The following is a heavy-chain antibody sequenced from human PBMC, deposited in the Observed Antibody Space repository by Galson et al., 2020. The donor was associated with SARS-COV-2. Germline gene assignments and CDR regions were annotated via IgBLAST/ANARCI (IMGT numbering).Heavy chain of an antibody. V-gene: IGHV3-23*01. Sequence: GGSLRLSCAASGFTFNNYAMSWVRQAPGKGLEWVLGIKGRFTISRDNSKNTLYLQMNSLRAEDTAIYYCAKGRDCSGGTCYGTSGDHWGQGTLVTVSS. CDR1: GFTFNNYA. CDR3: AKGRDCSGGTCYGTSGDH. D-gene: IGHD2-15*01. J-gene: IGHJ4*02. CDR2: I.